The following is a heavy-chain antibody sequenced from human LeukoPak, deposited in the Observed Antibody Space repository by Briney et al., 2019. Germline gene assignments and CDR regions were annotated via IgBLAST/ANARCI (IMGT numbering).Heavy chain of an antibody. V-gene: IGHV3-21*04. Sequence: GGSLRPSCAASGFTFSSYSMNWVRQAPRKGLEWVSSISSSSSYIYYADSVKGRFTISRDNAKNSLYLQMDSLRAEDTALYYCARAPITSPFYFDYWGQGTLVTVSS. CDR2: ISSSSSYI. CDR1: GFTFSSYS. J-gene: IGHJ4*02. CDR3: ARAPITSPFYFDY. D-gene: IGHD2-2*01.